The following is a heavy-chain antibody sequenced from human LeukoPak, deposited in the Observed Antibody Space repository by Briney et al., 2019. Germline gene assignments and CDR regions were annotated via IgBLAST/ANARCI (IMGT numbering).Heavy chain of an antibody. J-gene: IGHJ6*02. CDR1: GFTISSNY. D-gene: IGHD1-26*01. V-gene: IGHV3-66*01. Sequence: PGGSLRLSCAASGFTISSNYVSWVRQPPGKGLEWVSVIYSGGSTYYADSVKGRFTISRDNSKNTLYLQMNSLRAEDTAVYYCARDFGGSYYGYYYYGMDVWGQGTTVTVSS. CDR2: IYSGGST. CDR3: ARDFGGSYYGYYYYGMDV.